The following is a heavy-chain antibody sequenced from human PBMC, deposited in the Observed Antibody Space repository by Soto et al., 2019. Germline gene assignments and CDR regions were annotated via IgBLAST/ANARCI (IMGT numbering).Heavy chain of an antibody. V-gene: IGHV3-33*01. D-gene: IGHD6-25*01. CDR1: GFTLSSHG. CDR2: IWYHGGDE. Sequence: QVQLVESGGGVVQPGRSLRLSCAASGFTLSSHGMHWVRQAPGKGLECVALIWYHGGDESYAASVKGRFTISRDISKNTLYLQMDSLRAEDTAVYYCASDAALARFDYWGQGTLVTVSS. CDR3: ASDAALARFDY. J-gene: IGHJ4*02.